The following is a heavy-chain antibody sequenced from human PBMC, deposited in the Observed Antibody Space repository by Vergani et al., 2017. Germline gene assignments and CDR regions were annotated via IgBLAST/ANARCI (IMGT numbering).Heavy chain of an antibody. Sequence: QVQLAESGGGRVQPGRSLRLSCAASGFSFSSHAIHWVRQAPGKGLEWVAVISNDGSKKYYADSVKGRFTISRDNSKNTLDLQMNSLRTQDTAVYYCAKADSVTSGSLQYNFYRDVWGKGTTVTVS. J-gene: IGHJ6*03. CDR2: ISNDGSKK. V-gene: IGHV3-30*18. D-gene: IGHD3-10*01. CDR3: AKADSVTSGSLQYNFYRDV. CDR1: GFSFSSHA.